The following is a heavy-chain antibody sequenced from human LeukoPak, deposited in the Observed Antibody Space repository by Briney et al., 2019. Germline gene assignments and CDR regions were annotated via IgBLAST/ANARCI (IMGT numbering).Heavy chain of an antibody. CDR3: AREGHDYYYYYMDV. J-gene: IGHJ6*03. D-gene: IGHD3-16*01. Sequence: SETLSLTCTVSGYSISSVYYWGWIRQPPGKGLEWIGSLYHSGSTYYNPSLKSRVTISVDTSKNQFSLKLSSVTAADTAVYYCAREGHDYYYYYMDVWGKGTTVTVSS. V-gene: IGHV4-38-2*02. CDR2: LYHSGST. CDR1: GYSISSVYY.